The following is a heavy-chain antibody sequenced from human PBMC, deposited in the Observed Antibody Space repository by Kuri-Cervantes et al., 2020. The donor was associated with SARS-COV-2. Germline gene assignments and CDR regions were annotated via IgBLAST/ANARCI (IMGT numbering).Heavy chain of an antibody. CDR3: ARGITMIVVVTPFDY. CDR1: GFTFSSYW. J-gene: IGHJ4*02. D-gene: IGHD3-22*01. Sequence: ETLSLTCAASGFTFSSYWMSWVRQAPGKGLEWVANIKQDGSEKYYVDSVKGRFTISRDNAKNSLYLQMNSLRAEDTAVYYCARGITMIVVVTPFDYWGQGTLVTVSS. CDR2: IKQDGSEK. V-gene: IGHV3-7*02.